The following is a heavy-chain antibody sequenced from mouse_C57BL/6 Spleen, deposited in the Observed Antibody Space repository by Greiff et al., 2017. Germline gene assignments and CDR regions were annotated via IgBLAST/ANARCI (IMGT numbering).Heavy chain of an antibody. CDR3: ATTTGYAMDY. D-gene: IGHD1-1*01. CDR1: GYTFTSYW. Sequence: QVQLQQPGAELVKPVASVKLSCKASGYTFTSYWMHWVKQRPGQGLEWIGMIHPNSGSTNYNEKFKSKATLTVDKSSSTAYMQLSSLTSEDSAVYYCATTTGYAMDYWGQGTSVTVSS. CDR2: IHPNSGST. V-gene: IGHV1-64*01. J-gene: IGHJ4*01.